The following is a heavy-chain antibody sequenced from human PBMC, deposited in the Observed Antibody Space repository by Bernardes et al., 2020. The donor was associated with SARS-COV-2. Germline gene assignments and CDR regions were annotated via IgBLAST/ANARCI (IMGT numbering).Heavy chain of an antibody. CDR3: ARVSDAIYYYYGMDV. CDR1: GGSISSYY. V-gene: IGHV4-59*01. D-gene: IGHD2-21*02. Sequence: SETLSLTCTVSGGSISSYYWSWIRQPPGKGLEWIGYIYYSGSTNYNPSLKSRVTISVDTSKNQFSLKLSSVTAADTALYHCARVSDAIYYYYGMDVWGQGTTVTVSS. CDR2: IYYSGST. J-gene: IGHJ6*02.